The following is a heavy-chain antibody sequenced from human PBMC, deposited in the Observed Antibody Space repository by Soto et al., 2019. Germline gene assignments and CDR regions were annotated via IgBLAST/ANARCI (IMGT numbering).Heavy chain of an antibody. Sequence: PGGSLRLSCAGSGFTFSSYWMHWVRQAPGKGLVWVSRINSDGSSTSCADSVKGRFTISRDNAKSTLYLQMNSLRAEVTAVYYCARDGYYYCSGYLPMDVWCQGTTVTVPS. D-gene: IGHD3-22*01. V-gene: IGHV3-74*01. CDR3: ARDGYYYCSGYLPMDV. CDR2: INSDGSST. CDR1: GFTFSSYW. J-gene: IGHJ6*02.